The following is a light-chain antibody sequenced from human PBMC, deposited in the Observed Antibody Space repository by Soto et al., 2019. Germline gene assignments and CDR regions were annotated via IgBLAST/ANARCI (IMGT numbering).Light chain of an antibody. CDR1: QSVSNY. V-gene: IGKV3-11*01. Sequence: ENVLTQSPATLSLSPGERATLSCRASQSVSNYLAWYQQKPGQAPRLLIYDTTNRATGIPARFSDSGSGTDFTLTISGLEPEDFAVYYCQQRGSWPQYTFGGGTKVDIK. J-gene: IGKJ4*01. CDR2: DTT. CDR3: QQRGSWPQYT.